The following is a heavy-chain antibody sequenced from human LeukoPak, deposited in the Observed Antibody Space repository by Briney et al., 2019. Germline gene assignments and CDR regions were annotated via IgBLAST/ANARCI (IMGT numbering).Heavy chain of an antibody. CDR3: ARDFGAAALAFDI. CDR2: IYHSGST. CDR1: GDSISSRNW. V-gene: IGHV4-4*02. J-gene: IGHJ3*02. D-gene: IGHD3-10*01. Sequence: SGTLSLTCAVSGDSISSRNWWSWVRQSPGKGLEWLGEIYHSGSTNYDPSLKSRVTISVDKSKNQFSLNLTSVTAADTAVYYCARDFGAAALAFDIWGQGTMVTASS.